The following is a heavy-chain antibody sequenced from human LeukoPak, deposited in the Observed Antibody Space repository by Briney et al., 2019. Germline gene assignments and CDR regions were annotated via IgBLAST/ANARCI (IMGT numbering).Heavy chain of an antibody. Sequence: SETLSLTCTVSGYSISSGYYWGWIRQPPGKGLEWIGSIYHSGSTYYNPSLKSRVTISVDTSKNQFSLKLSSVTAADTAVYYCARDQYYYGSGSYGLDYWGQGTLVTVSS. D-gene: IGHD3-10*01. J-gene: IGHJ4*02. CDR3: ARDQYYYGSGSYGLDY. CDR2: IYHSGST. CDR1: GYSISSGYY. V-gene: IGHV4-38-2*02.